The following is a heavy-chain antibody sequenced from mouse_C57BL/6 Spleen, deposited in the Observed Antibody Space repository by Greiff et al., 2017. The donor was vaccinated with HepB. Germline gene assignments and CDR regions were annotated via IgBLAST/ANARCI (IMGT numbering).Heavy chain of an antibody. D-gene: IGHD1-1*01. V-gene: IGHV14-4*01. CDR1: GFNIKDDY. J-gene: IGHJ3*01. CDR2: IDPENGDT. CDR3: HYYGSSYRAY. Sequence: EVQRVESGAELVRPGASVKLSCTASGFNIKDDYMHWVKQRPEQGLEWIGWIDPENGDTEYASKFQGKATITADTSSNTAYLQLSSLTSEDTAVYYCHYYGSSYRAYWGQGTLVTVSA.